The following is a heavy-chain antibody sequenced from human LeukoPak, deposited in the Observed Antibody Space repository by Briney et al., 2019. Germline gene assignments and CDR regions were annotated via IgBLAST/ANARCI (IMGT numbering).Heavy chain of an antibody. CDR2: IYYSKNT. Sequence: SETLSLTCTVSGGSISSSSAYWGWIRQPPGRGLEWIGTIYYSKNTYYNPSLKSRVTISADTSKNQFSLTLGSVSATDTAVYYCVSPRGFSYGYFDYWGQGTLVTVSS. V-gene: IGHV4-39*01. J-gene: IGHJ4*02. CDR3: VSPRGFSYGYFDY. CDR1: GGSISSSSAY. D-gene: IGHD5-18*01.